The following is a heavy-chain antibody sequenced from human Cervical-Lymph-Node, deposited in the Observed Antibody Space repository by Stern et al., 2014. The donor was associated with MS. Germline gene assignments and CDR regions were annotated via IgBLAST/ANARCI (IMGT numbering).Heavy chain of an antibody. V-gene: IGHV1-69*01. Sequence: VQLVESGAEVTKPGASVKVSCKASGGTFSKFPSSWVRQAPGQGLEWMGGFFPVFGTPTYAQEFRGRVTIQASVSTSTVYMELTSLRSDDTAVYYCALSSETSARWYSLGYDLWGQGTLVTVSS. CDR1: GGTFSKFP. J-gene: IGHJ5*02. D-gene: IGHD6-13*01. CDR2: FFPVFGTP. CDR3: ALSSETSARWYSLGYDL.